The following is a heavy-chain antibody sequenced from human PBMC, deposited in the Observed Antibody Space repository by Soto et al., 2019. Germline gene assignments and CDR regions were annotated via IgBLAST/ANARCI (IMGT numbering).Heavy chain of an antibody. CDR2: IYLVDSDT. Sequence: ESLKISCKASGYRLTDYWSGWVRQMPGKGLEWMGIIYLVDSDTRYSPSFEGQVTMSADKSIGSAYLHWTSLKASDTAIYFCARRVRYGDYEYWFDYWGQGTLVTVSS. V-gene: IGHV5-51*01. D-gene: IGHD4-17*01. J-gene: IGHJ4*02. CDR1: GYRLTDYW. CDR3: ARRVRYGDYEYWFDY.